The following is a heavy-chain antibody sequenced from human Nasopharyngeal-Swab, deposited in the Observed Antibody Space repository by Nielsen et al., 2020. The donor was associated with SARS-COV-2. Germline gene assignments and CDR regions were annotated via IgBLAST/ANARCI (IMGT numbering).Heavy chain of an antibody. CDR1: GFTFSSYW. V-gene: IGHV3-11*01. Sequence: SLKISCAASGFTFSSYWMSWIRQAPGKGLEWVSYISSSGSTIYYADSVKGRFTISRDNAKNSLYLQMNSLRAEDTAVYYCARDQYYYDSSGPAFDIWGQGTMVTVSS. CDR3: ARDQYYYDSSGPAFDI. J-gene: IGHJ3*02. D-gene: IGHD3-22*01. CDR2: ISSSGSTI.